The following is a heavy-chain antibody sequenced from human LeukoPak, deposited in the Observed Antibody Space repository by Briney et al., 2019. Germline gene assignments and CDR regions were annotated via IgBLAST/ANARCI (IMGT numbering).Heavy chain of an antibody. CDR3: ARGRPRRLLNYSGMDV. J-gene: IGHJ6*02. D-gene: IGHD2-15*01. CDR2: INPNRGGT. V-gene: IGHV1-2*02. Sequence: GASVTVSYKASGYTFTDYYMHWVRQAPGQGGEGMGWINPNRGGTNYAQKFQGRVTITRETAISTAYMELSRLRSDDTAVYYCARGRPRRLLNYSGMDVGGQASTVTVYS. CDR1: GYTFTDYY.